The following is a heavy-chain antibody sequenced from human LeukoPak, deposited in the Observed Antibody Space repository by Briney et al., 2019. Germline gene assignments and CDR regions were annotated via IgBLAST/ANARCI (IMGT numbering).Heavy chain of an antibody. CDR2: ISSSGSYI. CDR3: AIAEFTHSSSWYAF. Sequence: PGGSLRLSCTASGSVFSIYEMDWVRQAPGKGLEWVSYISSSGSYIQYAESVKGRFTISRDNAEKSLFLQMNSLRAEDTAVYYCAIAEFTHSSSWYAFWGQGTLVTVSS. J-gene: IGHJ4*02. V-gene: IGHV3-48*03. D-gene: IGHD6-13*01. CDR1: GSVFSIYE.